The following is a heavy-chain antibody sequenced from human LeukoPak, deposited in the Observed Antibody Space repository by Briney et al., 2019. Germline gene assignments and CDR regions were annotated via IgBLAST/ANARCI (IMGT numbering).Heavy chain of an antibody. CDR3: ARDQGPYYYDSSGSGFDP. Sequence: ASVKVSCKASGYSFTSYYIHWVRQAPGQGLEWMGRINPRSGGTNYAQKFQGRVTMTRDTSITTAYMELRSLRSDDTAVYYCARDQGPYYYDSSGSGFDPWGQGTLVTVSS. CDR2: INPRSGGT. D-gene: IGHD3-22*01. CDR1: GYSFTSYY. J-gene: IGHJ5*02. V-gene: IGHV1-2*06.